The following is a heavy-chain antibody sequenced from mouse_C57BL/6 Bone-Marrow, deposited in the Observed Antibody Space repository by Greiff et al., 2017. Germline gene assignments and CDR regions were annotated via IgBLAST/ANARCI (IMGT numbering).Heavy chain of an antibody. CDR2: IDPEIGDT. Sequence: VLLQQSGAELVRPGASVKLSCTASGFNIKDDYIHWVKQRPEQGLEWIGWIDPEIGDTAYASTFQGKATITSDTSSNTAYLQLRSLTSEDTAVYYCSSFDGNYFDFWGQGTPLTVAS. CDR3: SSFDGNYFDF. D-gene: IGHD2-3*01. V-gene: IGHV14-4*01. CDR1: GFNIKDDY. J-gene: IGHJ2*01.